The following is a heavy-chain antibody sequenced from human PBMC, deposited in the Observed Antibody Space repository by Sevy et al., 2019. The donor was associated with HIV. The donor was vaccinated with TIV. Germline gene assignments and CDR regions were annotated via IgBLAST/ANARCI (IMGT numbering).Heavy chain of an antibody. V-gene: IGHV3-30-3*01. CDR2: ISYDGSNK. CDR1: GFTFSSYA. J-gene: IGHJ3*02. D-gene: IGHD3-22*01. Sequence: GGSLRLSCAASGFTFSSYAMHWVRQAPGKGLEWVAVISYDGSNKYYADSVKGRFTISRDNSKNTLYLQMNSRRAEDTAVYYCARDSSGTDAFDIWGQGTMVTVSS. CDR3: ARDSSGTDAFDI.